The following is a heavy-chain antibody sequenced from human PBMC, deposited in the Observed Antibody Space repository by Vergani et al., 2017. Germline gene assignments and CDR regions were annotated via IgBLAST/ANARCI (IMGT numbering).Heavy chain of an antibody. Sequence: QVQLQESGPGLVRPSETLSLTCTVSGGSLSGYYWNWIRQTPGEGLEWIGYVEDSGYFNYNPSLKTRFSMSSDTSNNQFFLMLSSVTVADTAVYYCARSIVSRNPPDYFDNWGQGTLVTVSS. CDR1: GGSLSGYY. J-gene: IGHJ4*02. D-gene: IGHD1-14*01. V-gene: IGHV4-59*01. CDR3: ARSIVSRNPPDYFDN. CDR2: VEDSGYF.